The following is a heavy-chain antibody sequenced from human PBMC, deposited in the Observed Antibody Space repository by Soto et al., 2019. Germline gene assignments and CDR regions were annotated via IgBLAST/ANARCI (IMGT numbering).Heavy chain of an antibody. V-gene: IGHV4-39*01. J-gene: IGHJ4*02. CDR2: ISYSGST. Sequence: NPSETLSLTCTVSGGSISSTSYYWGWIRQPPGKGLEWLGSISYSGSTYYNPSLKSRLTISVDTSKSQFSLKLSSVTAADTAVYYCARHFNPADDTSGLWGQGTLVTVSS. D-gene: IGHD3-22*01. CDR3: ARHFNPADDTSGL. CDR1: GGSISSTSYY.